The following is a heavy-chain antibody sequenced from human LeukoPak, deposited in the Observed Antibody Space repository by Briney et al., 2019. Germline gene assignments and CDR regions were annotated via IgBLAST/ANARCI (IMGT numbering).Heavy chain of an antibody. CDR2: IYYSGST. V-gene: IGHV4-39*01. CDR3: ARLGYGSGSYYLGIFDY. J-gene: IGHJ4*02. CDR1: GGSISSYY. Sequence: SETLSLTCTVSGGSISSYYWGWIRQPPGKGLEWIGSIYYSGSTYYNPSLKSRVTISVDTSKNQFSLKLSSVTAADTAVYYCARLGYGSGSYYLGIFDYWGQGTLVTVSS. D-gene: IGHD3-10*01.